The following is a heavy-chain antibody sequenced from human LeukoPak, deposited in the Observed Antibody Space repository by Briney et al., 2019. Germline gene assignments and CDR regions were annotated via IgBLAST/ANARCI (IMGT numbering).Heavy chain of an antibody. V-gene: IGHV1-46*01. J-gene: IGHJ4*02. Sequence: VASVKVSWKASGYTFTSCYMHWVRQAPGQGLEWMGIINPSGGSTSYAQKFQGRVTMTRDTSTSTVYMELSSLRSEDTAVYYCARERRSNYIHDYWGQGTLVTVSS. CDR1: GYTFTSCY. CDR3: ARERRSNYIHDY. D-gene: IGHD4-11*01. CDR2: INPSGGST.